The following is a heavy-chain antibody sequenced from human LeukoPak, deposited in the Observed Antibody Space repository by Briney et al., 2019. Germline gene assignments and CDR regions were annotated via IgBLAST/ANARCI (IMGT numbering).Heavy chain of an antibody. V-gene: IGHV1-2*02. CDR2: INPSGGTT. CDR1: GYTFTSYH. D-gene: IGHD6-19*01. Sequence: ASVKVSCKASGYTFTSYHMHWVRQAPGQGLEWMGIINPSGGTTNYAQKFQGRVTMTRDTSIGTAYMELNRLRSDDTAVYYCARDRSSGWYGVSWGQGTLVTVSS. J-gene: IGHJ4*02. CDR3: ARDRSSGWYGVS.